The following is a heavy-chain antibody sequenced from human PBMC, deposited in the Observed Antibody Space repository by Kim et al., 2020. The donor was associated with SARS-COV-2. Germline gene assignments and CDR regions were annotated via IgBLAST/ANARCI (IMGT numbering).Heavy chain of an antibody. Sequence: GGSLRLSCVASGFSFSSYCMTWVRQAPGRGLEWVSGISVSGANTFYADSVKGRFTISRDISKSTLYLQMNSLRAEDTALYYCAKKRDSGWVSDSWGQGTLVTVSS. V-gene: IGHV3-23*01. CDR3: AKKRDSGWVSDS. J-gene: IGHJ4*02. CDR1: GFSFSSYC. D-gene: IGHD6-19*01. CDR2: ISVSGANT.